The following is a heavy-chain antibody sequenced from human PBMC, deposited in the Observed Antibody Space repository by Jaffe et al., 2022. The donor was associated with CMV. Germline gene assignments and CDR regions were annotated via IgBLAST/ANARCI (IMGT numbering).Heavy chain of an antibody. Sequence: EVQLVQSGAEVKKPGESLKISCKGSGYSFTSYWIGWVRQMPGKGLEWMGIIYPGDSDTRYSPSFQGQVTISADKSISTAYLQWSSLKASDTAMYYCARRGYCSGGSCHYYYYYMDVWGKGTTVTVSS. CDR2: IYPGDSDT. J-gene: IGHJ6*03. V-gene: IGHV5-51*01. CDR1: GYSFTSYW. D-gene: IGHD2-15*01. CDR3: ARRGYCSGGSCHYYYYYMDV.